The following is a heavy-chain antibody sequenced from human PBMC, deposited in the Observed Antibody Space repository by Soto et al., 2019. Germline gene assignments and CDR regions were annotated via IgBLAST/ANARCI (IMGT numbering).Heavy chain of an antibody. CDR3: AREIAVAGLYYYYYGMDV. Sequence: EVQLVESGGGLIQPGGSVRLSCAASGFTVSSNYMSWVRQAPGKGLEWVSLIYSGGSTYYADSVKGRFTISRDNSKNTLYLQMNSLRAEDTAVYYCAREIAVAGLYYYYYGMDVWGQGTTVTVSS. D-gene: IGHD6-19*01. V-gene: IGHV3-53*01. CDR2: IYSGGST. J-gene: IGHJ6*02. CDR1: GFTVSSNY.